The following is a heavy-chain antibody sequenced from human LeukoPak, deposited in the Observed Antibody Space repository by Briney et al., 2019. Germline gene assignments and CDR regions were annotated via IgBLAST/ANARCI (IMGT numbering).Heavy chain of an antibody. D-gene: IGHD1-26*01. Sequence: PGGSLRLSCAASGFTVSSNYINWVRQAPGKGLEWVSVIYSDGNTYYTDSVKGRSTISRDNSKNTLFLQMNSLRAEDTAVYYCATSLGATTAFDYWGQGTLVTVSS. J-gene: IGHJ4*02. CDR1: GFTVSSNY. V-gene: IGHV3-53*01. CDR2: IYSDGNT. CDR3: ATSLGATTAFDY.